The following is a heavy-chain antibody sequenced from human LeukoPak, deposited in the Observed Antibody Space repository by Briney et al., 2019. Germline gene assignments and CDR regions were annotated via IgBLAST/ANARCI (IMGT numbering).Heavy chain of an antibody. CDR1: GGSISSGGYY. Sequence: PSETLSLTCTVSGGSISSGGYYWSWIRQHPGKGLEWIGYIYYSGSTYYNPSLKSRVTISVDTSKNQFSLKLSSVTAADTAVYYCARALRVIDDYVWGSYRPSNWFDPWGQGTLVTVSS. CDR2: IYYSGST. CDR3: ARALRVIDDYVWGSYRPSNWFDP. J-gene: IGHJ5*02. V-gene: IGHV4-31*03. D-gene: IGHD3-16*02.